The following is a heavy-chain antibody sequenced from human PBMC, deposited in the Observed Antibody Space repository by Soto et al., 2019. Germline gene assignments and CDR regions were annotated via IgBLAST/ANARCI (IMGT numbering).Heavy chain of an antibody. J-gene: IGHJ4*02. CDR1: GYTFTSYD. CDR3: ARGLNLYDFWSGYYSRGVVDY. CDR2: MNPNSGNT. Sequence: GASVKVSCKASGYTFTSYDINWVRQATGQGLEWMGWMNPNSGNTGYAQKFQGRVTMTRNTSISTAYMELSSLRSEDTAVYYCARGLNLYDFWSGYYSRGVVDYWGQGTLVTVSS. V-gene: IGHV1-8*01. D-gene: IGHD3-3*01.